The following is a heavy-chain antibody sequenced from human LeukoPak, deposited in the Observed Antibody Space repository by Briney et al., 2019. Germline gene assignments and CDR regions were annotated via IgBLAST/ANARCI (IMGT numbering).Heavy chain of an antibody. D-gene: IGHD3-16*02. CDR3: TIETYDYVWGSYRHNFDY. CDR2: IRSKANSYAT. V-gene: IGHV3-73*01. CDR1: GFTFSGSA. J-gene: IGHJ4*02. Sequence: GGSLRLSCAASGFTFSGSAMHWVHQASGKGLEWAGRIRSKANSYATAYAASVKGRFTISRDDSKNTAYLQMNSLKTEDTAVYYCTIETYDYVWGSYRHNFDYWGQGTLATVSS.